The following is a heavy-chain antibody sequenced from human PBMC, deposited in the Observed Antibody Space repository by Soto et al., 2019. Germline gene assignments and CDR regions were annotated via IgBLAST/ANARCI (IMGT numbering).Heavy chain of an antibody. D-gene: IGHD1-26*01. J-gene: IGHJ4*02. CDR2: IPSDGRDV. CDR1: GFSCRDSG. CDR3: TRDDSGLGIDY. V-gene: IGHV3-74*01. Sequence: GWIRLSGEASGFSCRDSGMHWVRQPPGKGPEWVSNIPSDGRDVSYADSVRGRFTISRDDARNTLYLQMSDLRVEDTAIYYCTRDDSGLGIDYWGQGTQVTVPS.